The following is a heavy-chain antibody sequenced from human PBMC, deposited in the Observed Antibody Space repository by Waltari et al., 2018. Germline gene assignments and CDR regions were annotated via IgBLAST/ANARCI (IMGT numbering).Heavy chain of an antibody. CDR1: GYTFTDYY. J-gene: IGHJ1*01. V-gene: IGHV1-69-2*01. D-gene: IGHD3-10*01. CDR3: ATHLYGSGSYWPEYFQH. CDR2: VDPEDGET. Sequence: EVQLVQSGAEVKKPGATVKISCKASGYTFTDYYMHWVQQAPGKGLEWMGRVDPEDGETIYAEKFQGRVTITADTSTDTAYMELSSLRSEDTAVYYCATHLYGSGSYWPEYFQHWGQGTLVIVSS.